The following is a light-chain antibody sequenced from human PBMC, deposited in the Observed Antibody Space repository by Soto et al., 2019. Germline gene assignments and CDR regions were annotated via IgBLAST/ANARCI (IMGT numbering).Light chain of an antibody. Sequence: QSALTQPASVSGSPGQSIAISCSGTSSDVGSYNLVSWYQQHPGKAPKLMIYEDTKRPSGVSDRFSGSKSGNTASLTISGLQAEDEADYYCCSYATSRTYVFGTGTKVTVL. CDR2: EDT. CDR3: CSYATSRTYV. CDR1: SSDVGSYNL. J-gene: IGLJ1*01. V-gene: IGLV2-23*01.